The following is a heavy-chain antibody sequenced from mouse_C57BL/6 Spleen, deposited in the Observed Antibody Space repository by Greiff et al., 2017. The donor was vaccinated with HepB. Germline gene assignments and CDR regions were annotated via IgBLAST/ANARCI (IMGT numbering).Heavy chain of an antibody. J-gene: IGHJ1*03. D-gene: IGHD1-1*01. V-gene: IGHV5-12*01. Sequence: EVKLMESGGGLVQPGGSLKLSCAASGFTFSDYYMYWVRQTPEKRLEWVAYISNGGGSTYYPDTVKGRFTISSDNAKNTLYLQMSRLKSEDTAMYYCARNYYGSSYWYFDVWGTGTTVTVSS. CDR2: ISNGGGST. CDR3: ARNYYGSSYWYFDV. CDR1: GFTFSDYY.